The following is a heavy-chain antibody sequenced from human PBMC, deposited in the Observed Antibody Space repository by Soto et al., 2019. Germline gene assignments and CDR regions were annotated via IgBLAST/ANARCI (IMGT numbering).Heavy chain of an antibody. CDR1: GFTFSSYA. CDR3: AVHYGGNLVRRWIDY. CDR2: ISGSGGDT. Sequence: EVQLLESGGGLVQPGGSLRLSCETSGFTFSSYAMTWVRQAPGKGLEWVSGISGSGGDTDYADSVKGQFTISRDNSRDTLYLQMNSLSVEDTAVHYCAVHYGGNLVRRWIDYWGRGSLVTVSS. V-gene: IGHV3-23*01. J-gene: IGHJ4*02. D-gene: IGHD4-17*01.